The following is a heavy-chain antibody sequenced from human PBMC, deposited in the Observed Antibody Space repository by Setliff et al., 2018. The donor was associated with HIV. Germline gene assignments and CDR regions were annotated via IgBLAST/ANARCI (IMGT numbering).Heavy chain of an antibody. J-gene: IGHJ3*02. CDR3: ARVRDYYDSGAQAFDI. D-gene: IGHD3-22*01. V-gene: IGHV3-48*01. CDR2: ISSSNSI. CDR1: GFTFTGLTFTDYN. Sequence: GGSLRLSCLASGFTFTGLTFTDYNMNWVRQAPGKGLEWVSYISSSNSIYYADSVRGRFTISRDNAKSSLYLQMTSLRAEDTAVYYCARVRDYYDSGAQAFDIWGQGTMVTVSS.